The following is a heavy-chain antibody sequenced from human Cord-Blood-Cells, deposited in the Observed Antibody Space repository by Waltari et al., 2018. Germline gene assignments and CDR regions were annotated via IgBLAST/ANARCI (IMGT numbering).Heavy chain of an antibody. Sequence: QVQLQQWGAGLLKPSETLSLTCAVYGGSFSGYYWSWIRQPPGKGLEWIGEFNHSGSTNYNPSLKSRVTISVDTSKNQFSLKLSSVTAADTAVYYCARGLPYYYDSSGSRWFDPWGQGTLVTVSS. CDR3: ARGLPYYYDSSGSRWFDP. CDR2: FNHSGST. J-gene: IGHJ5*02. D-gene: IGHD3-22*01. V-gene: IGHV4-34*01. CDR1: GGSFSGYY.